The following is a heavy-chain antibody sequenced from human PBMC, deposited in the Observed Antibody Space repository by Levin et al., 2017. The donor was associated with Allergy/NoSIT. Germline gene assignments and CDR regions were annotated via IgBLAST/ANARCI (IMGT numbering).Heavy chain of an antibody. V-gene: IGHV3-20*01. CDR2: INWNGGST. CDR1: GFTFDDYG. Sequence: SCAASGFTFDDYGMSWVRQAPGKGLEWVSGINWNGGSTGYADSVKGRFTISRDNAKNSLYLQMNSLRAEDTALYHCAREPREFLEWLSYGGNWFDPWGQGTLVTVSS. CDR3: AREPREFLEWLSYGGNWFDP. J-gene: IGHJ5*02. D-gene: IGHD3-3*01.